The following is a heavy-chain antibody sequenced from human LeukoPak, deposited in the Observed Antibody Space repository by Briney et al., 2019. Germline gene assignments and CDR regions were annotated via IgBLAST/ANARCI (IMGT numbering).Heavy chain of an antibody. CDR2: IYHSGST. CDR1: GGSISSGGYY. CDR3: ARLTDNFDY. V-gene: IGHV4-30-2*01. D-gene: IGHD2-15*01. Sequence: SETLSPTCTVSGGSISSGGYYWSWIRQPPGKGLEWIGYIYHSGSTYYNPSLKSRVTISVDRSKNQFSLKLSSVTAADTAVYYCARLTDNFDYWGQGTLVTVSS. J-gene: IGHJ4*02.